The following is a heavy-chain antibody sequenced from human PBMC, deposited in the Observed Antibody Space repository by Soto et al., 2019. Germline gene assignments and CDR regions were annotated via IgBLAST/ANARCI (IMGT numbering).Heavy chain of an antibody. Sequence: SVKVSCKASGGTFSSYAISWVRQAPGQGLEWMGGIIPIFGTANYAQKFQGRVTITADESTSTAYMELSSLRSEDTAGYYCARVSFSGAMAPSWFDPWGQGTLVTVSS. D-gene: IGHD3-16*01. CDR2: IIPIFGTA. V-gene: IGHV1-69*13. CDR1: GGTFSSYA. CDR3: ARVSFSGAMAPSWFDP. J-gene: IGHJ5*02.